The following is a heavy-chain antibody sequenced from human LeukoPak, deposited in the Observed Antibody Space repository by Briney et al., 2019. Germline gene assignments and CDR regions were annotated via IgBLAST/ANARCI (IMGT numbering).Heavy chain of an antibody. Sequence: PSETLSLTCAVYGGSFGGYYWSWIRQPPGKGLEWIGEINHSGSTNYNPSLKSRVTISVDTSKNQFSLKLSSVTAADTAVYYCARARYGSYYPYWGQGTLVTVSS. V-gene: IGHV4-34*01. CDR3: ARARYGSYYPY. D-gene: IGHD1-26*01. CDR1: GGSFGGYY. CDR2: INHSGST. J-gene: IGHJ4*02.